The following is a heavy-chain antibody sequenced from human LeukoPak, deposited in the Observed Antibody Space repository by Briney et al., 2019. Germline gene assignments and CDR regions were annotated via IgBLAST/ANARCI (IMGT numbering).Heavy chain of an antibody. CDR3: AKTEGDFYDSSGRDAFDI. CDR2: LSGSGGST. D-gene: IGHD3-22*01. CDR1: GFTFSSYA. J-gene: IGHJ3*02. V-gene: IGHV3-23*01. Sequence: PGGSLRLSCAASGFTFSSYAMSWVRQAPGKGLEWVSALSGSGGSTYYADSVKGRFTISRDNSKNTLYLQMNSLRAEDTAVYYCAKTEGDFYDSSGRDAFDIWGQGTMVTVSS.